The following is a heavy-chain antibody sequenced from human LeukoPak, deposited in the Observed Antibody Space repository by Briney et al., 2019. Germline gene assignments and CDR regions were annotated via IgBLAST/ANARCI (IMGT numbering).Heavy chain of an antibody. CDR3: VSGFLQWLY. CDR1: GFSFSSYW. V-gene: IGHV3-7*01. D-gene: IGHD3-3*01. Sequence: GGSLRLSCAASGFSFSSYWMSWVRQAPGKGLEWVANINPDGSNMLYVDSVKGRFTISRDNAKNSLYLQMNNLRAEDTAVYFCVSGFLQWLYWGQGTLVTSPQ. CDR2: INPDGSNM. J-gene: IGHJ4*02.